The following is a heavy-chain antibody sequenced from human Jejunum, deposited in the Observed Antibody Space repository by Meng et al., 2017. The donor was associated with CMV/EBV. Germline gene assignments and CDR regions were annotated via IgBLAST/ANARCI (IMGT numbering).Heavy chain of an antibody. CDR2: IDPNTGNP. V-gene: IGHV7-4-1*02. CDR1: GYTFTSYA. J-gene: IGHJ4*02. D-gene: IGHD5-24*01. Sequence: QGQLCQFGLEVKQPGASVKVSCRPSGYTFTSYAINWVRQAPGQGPDWMGWIDPNTGNPTYDQGFTGRFVFSLDTSVSTAYLQINSLRADDTAVYYCARDSPLDGYSLLDYWGQGTLVTVSS. CDR3: ARDSPLDGYSLLDY.